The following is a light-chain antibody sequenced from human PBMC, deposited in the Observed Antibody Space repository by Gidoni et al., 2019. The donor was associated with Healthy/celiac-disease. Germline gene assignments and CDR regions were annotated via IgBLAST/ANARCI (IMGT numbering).Light chain of an antibody. Sequence: EIVLTQSPATLSLSPGERATLSCRASQSVSSYLAWYQQKPGQAPRLLIYAASNRATGIPARFSGSGSGTDFTLTISSLEPEDFAVYYCQQRSNWPLTFXHXTKVDIK. V-gene: IGKV3-11*01. J-gene: IGKJ3*01. CDR2: AAS. CDR3: QQRSNWPLT. CDR1: QSVSSY.